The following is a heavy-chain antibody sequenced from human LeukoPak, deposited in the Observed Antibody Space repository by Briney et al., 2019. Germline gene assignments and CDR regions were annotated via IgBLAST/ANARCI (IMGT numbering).Heavy chain of an antibody. V-gene: IGHV3-43*02. J-gene: IGHJ4*02. CDR3: AKGDSSSWYEPIDY. Sequence: GGSLRLSCAASGFTFDDYAMHWVRQAPGKGLEWVSLISGDGGSTYYADSVKGLFTISRDNSKNSLYLQMNSLRTEDTALYYCAKGDSSSWYEPIDYWGQGTLVTVSS. D-gene: IGHD6-13*01. CDR2: ISGDGGST. CDR1: GFTFDDYA.